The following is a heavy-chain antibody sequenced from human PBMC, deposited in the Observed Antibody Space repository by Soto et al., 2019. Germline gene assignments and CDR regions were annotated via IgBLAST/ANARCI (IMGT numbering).Heavy chain of an antibody. CDR1: GESISSGGYY. D-gene: IGHD6-6*01. CDR2: IYDSESA. J-gene: IGHJ4*02. Sequence: QVQLQESGPGLVKPSQTLSLTCSVSGESISSGGYYWSWIRHHPGKGLEWIGYIYDSESAYYNPSLKSRVTISIDTSKTHFALRRSSVTAADTAVYYCAGASSSSFAADYWGQGTLATVSS. V-gene: IGHV4-31*03. CDR3: AGASSSSFAADY.